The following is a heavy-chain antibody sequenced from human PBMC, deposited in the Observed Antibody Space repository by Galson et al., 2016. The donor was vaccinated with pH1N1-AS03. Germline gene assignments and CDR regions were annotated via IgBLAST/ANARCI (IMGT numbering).Heavy chain of an antibody. CDR2: INPSGGST. CDR1: GYTFTSYY. V-gene: IGHV1-46*01. CDR3: AGVHCGVRYVDLLDDRFYGIDG. Sequence: AVKVSCQASGYTFTSYYIHWVRQAPGQGLEWMGIINPSGGSTRNAQKFQARISVTRDTSTSTGNMELSSLRSEDTAVYYGAGVHCGVRYVDLLDDRFYGIDGWGQGPRAPSP. D-gene: IGHD3-9*01. J-gene: IGHJ6*02.